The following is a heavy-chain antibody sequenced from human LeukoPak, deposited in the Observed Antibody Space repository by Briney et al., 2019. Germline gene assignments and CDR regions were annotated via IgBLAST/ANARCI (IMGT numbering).Heavy chain of an antibody. CDR2: INHSGST. V-gene: IGHV4-34*01. Sequence: PSETLSLTCAVYGGSFSGYYWSWIRQPPGKGLEWIGEINHSGSTNYNPSLKSRVTISADTSKNQFSLKLSSVTAADTAVYYCVRYGVIVTYDYWGQGTLVTVSS. CDR1: GGSFSGYY. J-gene: IGHJ4*02. CDR3: VRYGVIVTYDY. D-gene: IGHD3-16*02.